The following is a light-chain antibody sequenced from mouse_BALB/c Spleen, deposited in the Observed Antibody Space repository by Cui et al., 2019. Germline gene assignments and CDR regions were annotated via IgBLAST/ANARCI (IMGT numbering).Light chain of an antibody. J-gene: IGKJ4*01. CDR2: RTS. CDR1: SSVSSSY. Sequence: QIVLTQSPAIMSASLGERATMTCTASSSVSSSYLHWYQQKPGSSPKLWIYRTSNLASGVPARFSGSGSGTSYSLTISSMEAEDAATYYCHQYHRSPFTFGSGTKLEIK. V-gene: IGKV4-74*01. CDR3: HQYHRSPFT.